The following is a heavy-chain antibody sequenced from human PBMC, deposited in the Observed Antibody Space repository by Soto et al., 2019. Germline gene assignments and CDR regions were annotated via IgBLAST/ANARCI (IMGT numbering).Heavy chain of an antibody. CDR2: IDPSDSYT. J-gene: IGHJ6*01. CDR3: PRHASITMIVVVPAAYYYYGMDV. CDR1: GYSFTSYW. V-gene: IGHV5-10-1*01. D-gene: IGHD3-22*01. Sequence: GESLKISCKGSGYSFTSYWISWVRQMPGKGLEWMGRIDPSDSYTNYSPCVQGHVTIAADKSISTAYLQWSSLKAADTAMHYCPRHASITMIVVVPAAYYYYGMDVWGQGTTVTVSS.